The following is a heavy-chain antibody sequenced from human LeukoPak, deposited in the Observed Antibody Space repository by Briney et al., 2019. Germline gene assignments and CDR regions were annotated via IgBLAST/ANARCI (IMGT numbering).Heavy chain of an antibody. V-gene: IGHV3-30*18. CDR1: GFTFSSYG. D-gene: IGHD6-13*01. CDR2: ISYDGSNK. CDR3: AKSTTIRTYSSSWFDP. J-gene: IGHJ5*02. Sequence: GRFLRLSCAASGFTFSSYGMHWVRQAPGKGLEWVAVISYDGSNKYYADSVKGRFTISRDNSKNTLYLQMNSLRAEDTAVYYCAKSTTIRTYSSSWFDPWGQGTLVTVSP.